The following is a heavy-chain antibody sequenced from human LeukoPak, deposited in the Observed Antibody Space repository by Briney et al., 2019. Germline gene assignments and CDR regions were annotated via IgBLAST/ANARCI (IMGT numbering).Heavy chain of an antibody. J-gene: IGHJ4*02. D-gene: IGHD1-26*01. Sequence: ASVKVSCTASGGTFSSYAISWVRQAPGQGLEWMGGIIPIFGTANYAQKFQGRVTITADESTSTAYMELSSLRSEDTAVYYCARGKVGATTPLDYWGQGTLVTVSS. CDR1: GGTFSSYA. V-gene: IGHV1-69*13. CDR2: IIPIFGTA. CDR3: ARGKVGATTPLDY.